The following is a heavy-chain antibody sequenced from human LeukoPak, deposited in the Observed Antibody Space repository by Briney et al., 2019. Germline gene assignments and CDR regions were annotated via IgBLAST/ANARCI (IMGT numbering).Heavy chain of an antibody. CDR2: ISSSSSYI. J-gene: IGHJ4*02. CDR1: GFTFSSYS. V-gene: IGHV3-21*01. D-gene: IGHD1-1*01. Sequence: GGSLRLSCAASGFTFSSYSMNWVRQAPGKGLEWVSSISSSSSYIYYADSVKGRFTISRDNAKNSLYLQVNSLRADDTGVYYCARNAACTTSTCYKQIDSWGQGTLVTVSS. CDR3: ARNAACTTSTCYKQIDS.